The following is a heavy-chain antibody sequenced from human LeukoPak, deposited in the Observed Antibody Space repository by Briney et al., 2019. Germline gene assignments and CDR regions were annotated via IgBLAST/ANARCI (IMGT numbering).Heavy chain of an antibody. V-gene: IGHV4-59*12. CDR1: GGSISSYY. CDR3: AAHYYGSGSFN. CDR2: IYYSGST. Sequence: SETLSLTCTVSGGSISSYYWSWIRQPPGKGLEWIGYIYYSGSTNYNPSLKSRVTISVDTSKNQFSLKLRSVTAADTALYYCAAHYYGSGSFNWGQGTLVTVSS. J-gene: IGHJ4*02. D-gene: IGHD3-10*01.